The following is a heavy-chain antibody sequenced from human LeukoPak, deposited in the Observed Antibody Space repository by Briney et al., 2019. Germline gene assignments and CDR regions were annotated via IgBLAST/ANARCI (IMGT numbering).Heavy chain of an antibody. CDR3: ARAIVATMAHAFDI. V-gene: IGHV4-4*07. CDR1: IDSVTSYY. D-gene: IGHD5-12*01. Sequence: SETLSLTCTVSIDSVTSYYWGWIRQPAGKGLEWIGRIITGGRTVYNPSLKGRVTMSLDTSKNQLSLKLNFVTAADTAVYYCARAIVATMAHAFDIWGQGTMVTVSS. CDR2: IITGGRT. J-gene: IGHJ3*02.